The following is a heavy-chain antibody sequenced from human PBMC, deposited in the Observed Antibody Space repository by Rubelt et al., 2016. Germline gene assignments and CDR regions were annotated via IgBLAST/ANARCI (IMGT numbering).Heavy chain of an antibody. D-gene: IGHD3-10*01. CDR2: INTNTGNP. CDR3: ARGMRWFGENY. Sequence: QVQLVQSGSELKKPGASVKVSCKASGYTFTSYAMNWVRQAPGQGLEWMGWINTNTGNPTYAQGLTGRLVFPVDTSVSTAYLQSSSLKAEDTAVYYCARGMRWFGENYWGQGTLVTVSS. V-gene: IGHV7-4-1*02. J-gene: IGHJ4*02. CDR1: GYTFTSYA.